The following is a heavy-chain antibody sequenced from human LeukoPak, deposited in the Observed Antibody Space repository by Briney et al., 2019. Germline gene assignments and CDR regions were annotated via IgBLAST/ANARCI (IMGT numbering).Heavy chain of an antibody. CDR2: IYYTGST. CDR3: ASELWLDGGAFDI. D-gene: IGHD6-19*01. CDR1: GGSISTYY. J-gene: IGHJ3*02. V-gene: IGHV4-59*08. Sequence: PSETLSLTCTVSGGSISTYYWSWIRQPPGKGLEWIGYIYYTGSTNYNPSLKSRVTISVDTSKNQFSLRLSSVTAADTAVYYCASELWLDGGAFDIWGQGTMVTVSS.